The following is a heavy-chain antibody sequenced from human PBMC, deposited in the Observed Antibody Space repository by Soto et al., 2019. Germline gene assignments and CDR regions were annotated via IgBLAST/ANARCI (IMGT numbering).Heavy chain of an antibody. CDR2: ISGSGGST. D-gene: IGHD3-16*02. J-gene: IGHJ4*02. CDR1: GFTFSSYA. V-gene: IGHV3-23*01. Sequence: GGSLRLSCAAPGFTFSSYAMSWVRQAPGKGLEWVSAISGSGGSTYYADSVKGRFTISRDNSKNTLYLQMNSLRAEDTAVYYCAKDASDMITFGGVIALNYFDYWGQGTLVTVSS. CDR3: AKDASDMITFGGVIALNYFDY.